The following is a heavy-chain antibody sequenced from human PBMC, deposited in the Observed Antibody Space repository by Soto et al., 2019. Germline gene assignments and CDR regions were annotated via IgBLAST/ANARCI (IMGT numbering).Heavy chain of an antibody. CDR2: INWNGGST. CDR1: GFTFDDYG. D-gene: IGHD3-10*01. CDR3: AKGTPAVRTGSEL. V-gene: IGHV3-20*04. J-gene: IGHJ4*02. Sequence: LRLSCAASGFTFDDYGMSWVRQAPGKGLEWVSGINWNGGSTGYADSVKGRFTISRDNSKNTLYLQMNSLRAEDTAVYYWAKGTPAVRTGSELWGQGTLVTVS.